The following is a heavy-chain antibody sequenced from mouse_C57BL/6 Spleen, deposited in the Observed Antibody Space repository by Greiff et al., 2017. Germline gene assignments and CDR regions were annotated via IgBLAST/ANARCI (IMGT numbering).Heavy chain of an antibody. D-gene: IGHD1-1*02. V-gene: IGHV1-22*01. Sequence: EVQLQQSGPELVKPGASVKMSCKASGYTFTDYNMHWVKQSHGKSLEWIGYINPNNGGTSYNQKFKGKATLTVNKSSSTAYMELRSLTSEDSAVYYCARGGGRGYYFDYWGQGTTLTVSS. CDR2: INPNNGGT. CDR1: GYTFTDYN. CDR3: ARGGGRGYYFDY. J-gene: IGHJ2*01.